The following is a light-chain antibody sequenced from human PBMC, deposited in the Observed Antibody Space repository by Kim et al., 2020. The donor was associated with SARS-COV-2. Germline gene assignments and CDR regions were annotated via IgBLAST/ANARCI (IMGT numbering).Light chain of an antibody. CDR3: QQYYSTPIT. Sequence: ATINCKSSQSVLYSSNNKNYLAWYQQKLGQPPKLLIYWASTRESGVPDRFSGSGSGTDFTLTISSLQAEDVAVYYCQQYYSTPITFGQGTRLEIK. V-gene: IGKV4-1*01. J-gene: IGKJ5*01. CDR2: WAS. CDR1: QSVLYSSNNKNY.